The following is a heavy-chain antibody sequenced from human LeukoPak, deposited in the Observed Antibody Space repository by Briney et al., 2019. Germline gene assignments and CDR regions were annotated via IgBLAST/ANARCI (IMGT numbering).Heavy chain of an antibody. CDR2: IYPT. D-gene: IGHD5-12*01. CDR1: GYRFTSYW. Sequence: KLGESLKISCKGSGYRFTSYWIGWVRQMPGNGLEWMGIIYPTRYSPSFQGQVSISADKSISAAYLQWSSLKASDTAMYYCARFDLDIVASAFDYWGQGTLVTVSS. CDR3: ARFDLDIVASAFDY. J-gene: IGHJ4*02. V-gene: IGHV5-51*01.